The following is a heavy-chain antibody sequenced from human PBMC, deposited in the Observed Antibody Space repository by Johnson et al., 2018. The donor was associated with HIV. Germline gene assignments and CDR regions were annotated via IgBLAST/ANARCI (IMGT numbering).Heavy chain of an antibody. CDR2: IKSKSDGGTT. J-gene: IGHJ3*02. V-gene: IGHV3-15*01. CDR3: TTGISWFGAITFDI. CDR1: GFTFSSYA. Sequence: VQLVESGGGLVQPGGSLRLSCAASGFTFSSYAMSWVRQAPGKGLEWVVRIKSKSDGGTTDSAAPVKGRFTISRDDSKNTLYLQMNSLKTEDTAVYYCTTGISWFGAITFDIWGQGTMVTVSS. D-gene: IGHD3-10*01.